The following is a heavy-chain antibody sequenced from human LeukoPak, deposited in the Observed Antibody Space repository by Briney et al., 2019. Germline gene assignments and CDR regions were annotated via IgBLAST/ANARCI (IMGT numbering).Heavy chain of an antibody. Sequence: PGGSLRLSCAASRFIVSANYMSWVRQAPGKGLEWVSVIYTGGSTYYADSVKGRFTISRDNSKNTVYLQMTSLRAEDTAVYYCAKEGDCSTTSCLTGGLDVWGKGTTVTVSS. D-gene: IGHD2-2*01. CDR1: RFIVSANY. CDR2: IYTGGST. CDR3: AKEGDCSTTSCLTGGLDV. J-gene: IGHJ6*04. V-gene: IGHV3-53*01.